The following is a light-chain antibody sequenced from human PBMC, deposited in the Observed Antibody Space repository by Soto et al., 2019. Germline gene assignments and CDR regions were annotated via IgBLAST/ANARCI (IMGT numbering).Light chain of an antibody. CDR2: GAS. Sequence: EIVMTQSPATLSVSPGERATLSCRASQSVSSNLAWYQQKPGQAPRLLIYGASTRATGNPARFSGSGSKTEFTLTISNLRSEDFAVYYYQQYNHSPPWTFGQGTKVEIK. V-gene: IGKV3-15*01. CDR3: QQYNHSPPWT. CDR1: QSVSSN. J-gene: IGKJ1*01.